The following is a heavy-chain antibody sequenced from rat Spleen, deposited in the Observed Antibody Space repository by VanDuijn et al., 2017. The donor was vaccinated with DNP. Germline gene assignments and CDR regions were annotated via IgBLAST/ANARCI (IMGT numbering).Heavy chain of an antibody. Sequence: EVQLVESGGGLVQPGRSLKLSCAASGFTFSAYYMAWVRQAPGKGLQWVASITNNGGITYYPDSVKGRFTISRDDAKNTLYLQMNSLRPEDTATYYCASGSHYGYKWFAYWGQGTLVTVSS. CDR3: ASGSHYGYKWFAY. CDR2: ITNNGGIT. J-gene: IGHJ3*01. D-gene: IGHD1-9*01. CDR1: GFTFSAYY. V-gene: IGHV5-22*01.